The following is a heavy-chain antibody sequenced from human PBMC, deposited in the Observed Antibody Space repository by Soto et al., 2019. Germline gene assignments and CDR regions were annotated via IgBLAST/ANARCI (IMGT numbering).Heavy chain of an antibody. CDR1: GFTFGRYA. J-gene: IGHJ3*02. CDR2: LSGNGGST. D-gene: IGHD3-3*01. CDR3: AKDARILVYDFWRGGNEVFDI. Sequence: GGSLRLSCAASGFTFGRYAMTWVRQAPGKGLEWVSSLSGNGGSTYYADSVKGRFTISRDNSKDMLHLQMYSLRAEDTAVYYCAKDARILVYDFWRGGNEVFDIWGHGAMVTV. V-gene: IGHV3-23*01.